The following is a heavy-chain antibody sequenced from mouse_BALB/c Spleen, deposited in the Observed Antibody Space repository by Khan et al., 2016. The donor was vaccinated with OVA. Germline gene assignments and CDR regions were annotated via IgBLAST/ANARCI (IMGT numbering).Heavy chain of an antibody. D-gene: IGHD2-14*01. CDR1: GFTFSDYY. CDR3: TRGGYGAFGY. J-gene: IGHJ3*01. CDR2: ISDGGSYT. V-gene: IGHV5-4*02. Sequence: EVELVESGGGLVKPGGSLKLSCAASGFTFSDYYMYWVRQTPEKRLEWVATISDGGSYTYCPDSVEGRFTISRDNAKNNLYLQLISLKSEDTAMYYCTRGGYGAFGYWGQVTLVTVSA.